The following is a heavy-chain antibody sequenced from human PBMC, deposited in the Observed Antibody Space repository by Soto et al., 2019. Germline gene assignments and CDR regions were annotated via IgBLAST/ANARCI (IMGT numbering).Heavy chain of an antibody. Sequence: EVQLLESGGGLVQPGGSLRLYCAASGFTFSSYARSWVRQAPGKGLAWVSVISGSGDSTYYADAVKGRFTISRDNSKNTLYLQMNSLRSDDTAVYFCARRTSCWYLDYGGHGTLFTVSS. CDR1: GFTFSSYA. V-gene: IGHV3-23*01. CDR3: ARRTSCWYLDY. D-gene: IGHD2-2*01. J-gene: IGHJ4*01. CDR2: ISGSGDST.